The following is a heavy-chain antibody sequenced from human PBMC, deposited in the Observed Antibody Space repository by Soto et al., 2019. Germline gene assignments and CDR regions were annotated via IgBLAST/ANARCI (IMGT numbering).Heavy chain of an antibody. CDR3: ARAHYGDYGYGMDV. CDR2: IYDSGTT. Sequence: QLQLQESGSGLVKPSQTLSLTCAVSGGSISSGGYSCTWIRKPPGKGLEWIGYIYDSGTTYYNPSLKSRVTISVDRSKNQFSLKLSSVTAADTAVYYCARAHYGDYGYGMDVWGQGTTVTVSS. CDR1: GGSISSGGYS. V-gene: IGHV4-30-2*01. D-gene: IGHD4-17*01. J-gene: IGHJ6*02.